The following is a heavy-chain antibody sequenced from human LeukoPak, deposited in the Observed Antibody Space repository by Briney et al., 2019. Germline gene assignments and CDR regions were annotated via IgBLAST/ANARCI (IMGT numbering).Heavy chain of an antibody. CDR1: GFTFSIYS. V-gene: IGHV3-21*01. J-gene: IGHJ4*02. CDR3: VRDSCSGGSCYSDGFDY. CDR2: ISSSSNYI. Sequence: GGSLRLSCAASGFTFSIYSVNWVRQAPGKGLEWVSSISSSSNYIYYADSVKGRFTISRDNAKNSLYLQMNSLRAEDTAVYYCVRDSCSGGSCYSDGFDYWGQGTLVTVSS. D-gene: IGHD2-15*01.